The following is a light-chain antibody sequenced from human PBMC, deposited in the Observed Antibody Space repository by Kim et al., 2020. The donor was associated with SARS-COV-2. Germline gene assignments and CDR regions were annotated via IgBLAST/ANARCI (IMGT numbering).Light chain of an antibody. Sequence: SSALTQDPAVSVALGQTVRITCQGDSLRSYYASWYQQKPGQAPILVIYGKNSRPSGIPDRFSGSNSGNTASLTITGAQAEDEGDYYCNSRDSSGNHWVFGGGTQLTVL. CDR3: NSRDSSGNHWV. CDR1: SLRSYY. V-gene: IGLV3-19*01. J-gene: IGLJ3*02. CDR2: GKN.